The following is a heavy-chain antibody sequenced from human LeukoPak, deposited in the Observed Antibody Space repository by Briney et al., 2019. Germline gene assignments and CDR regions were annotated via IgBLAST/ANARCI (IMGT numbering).Heavy chain of an antibody. CDR2: ISYDGSNK. CDR1: GFTFSSYE. Sequence: GGSLRLSCAASGFTFSSYEMNWVRQAPGKGLEWVPVISYDGSNKYYADSVKGRFTISRDNSKDTLYLQMNSLRAEDTAVYYCAKGGGATTHYFDYWGQGTLVTVSS. D-gene: IGHD1-26*01. J-gene: IGHJ4*02. V-gene: IGHV3-30*18. CDR3: AKGGGATTHYFDY.